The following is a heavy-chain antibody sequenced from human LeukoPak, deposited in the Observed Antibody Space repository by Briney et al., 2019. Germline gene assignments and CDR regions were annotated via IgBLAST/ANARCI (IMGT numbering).Heavy chain of an antibody. CDR2: IVVGSGNT. Sequence: VASVKVSCKASGFTFTSSAVQWVRQARGQRLEWIGWIVVGSGNTNYARKFQERVTITRDMSTSTAYMELSSLRSEDTAVYYCAADSGYYSDAFDIWGQGTMVTVSS. CDR3: AADSGYYSDAFDI. D-gene: IGHD3-22*01. V-gene: IGHV1-58*01. CDR1: GFTFTSSA. J-gene: IGHJ3*02.